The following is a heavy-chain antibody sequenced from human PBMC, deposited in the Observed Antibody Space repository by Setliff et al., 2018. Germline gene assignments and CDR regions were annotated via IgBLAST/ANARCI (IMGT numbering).Heavy chain of an antibody. CDR1: GFAFDSYA. Sequence: RGSLRLSCAASGFAFDSYAMHWVRQAPGKGLEWVAIIFHDGRDIYYGDSVQGRFAISRDNSKNTLYLQMNSLRSDDTAVYYCAGVHWTTNWFLHYWGQGALVTVSS. V-gene: IGHV3-30*03. J-gene: IGHJ4*01. D-gene: IGHD7-27*01. CDR3: AGVHWTTNWFLHY. CDR2: IFHDGRDI.